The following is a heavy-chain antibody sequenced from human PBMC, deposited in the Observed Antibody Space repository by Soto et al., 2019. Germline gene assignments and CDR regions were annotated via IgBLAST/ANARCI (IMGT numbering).Heavy chain of an antibody. J-gene: IGHJ3*02. CDR2: IWYDGSNK. Sequence: QVQLVESGGGVVQPGRSLRLSCAASGFTFSSYGMHWVRQAPGKGLEWVAVIWYDGSNKYYADSVKGRFTISRDNSKNTLYLQMNSLRAEDTAVYYCARGEREDAFDIWGQGTMVTVSS. V-gene: IGHV3-33*01. CDR3: ARGEREDAFDI. D-gene: IGHD1-26*01. CDR1: GFTFSSYG.